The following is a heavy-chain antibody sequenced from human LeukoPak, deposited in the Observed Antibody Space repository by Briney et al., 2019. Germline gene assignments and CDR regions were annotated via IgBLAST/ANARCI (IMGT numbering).Heavy chain of an antibody. CDR1: GGSISSFY. CDR2: TYYSGST. Sequence: SETLSLTCTVSGGSISSFYWNWIRQSPGKGLEWIGYTYYSGSTNYNPSFKSRVTISLDTSKNQFSLKVNSVTAADTAVYYCARRSVVGARTFYFDYWGQGILVTVSS. J-gene: IGHJ4*02. D-gene: IGHD2-15*01. V-gene: IGHV4-59*01. CDR3: ARRSVVGARTFYFDY.